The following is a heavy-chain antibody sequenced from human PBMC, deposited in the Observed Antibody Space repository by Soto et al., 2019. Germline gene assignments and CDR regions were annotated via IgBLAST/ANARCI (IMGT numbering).Heavy chain of an antibody. CDR2: IKQDGNEI. CDR3: ARDAGDAGLSWYYFDH. J-gene: IGHJ4*02. V-gene: IGHV3-7*05. CDR1: GFTFSTYW. Sequence: EVQLVESGGGLVQPGGSLRLSCTASGFTFSTYWMSWVRQAPGKGLEWVANIKQDGNEIHYVDSVKGRFTISRDNAKNSLSLHMDSLRDEDTAVYYWARDAGDAGLSWYYFDHWGQGTLVTVSA. D-gene: IGHD3-10*01.